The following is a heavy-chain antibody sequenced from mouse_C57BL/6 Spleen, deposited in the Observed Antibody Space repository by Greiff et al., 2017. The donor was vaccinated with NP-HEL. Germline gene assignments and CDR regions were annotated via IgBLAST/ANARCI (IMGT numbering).Heavy chain of an antibody. CDR3: ARHEDGGDYDGWRFAY. D-gene: IGHD2-4*01. J-gene: IGHJ3*01. Sequence: QVQLQQSGAELVKPGASVKLSCKASGYTFTEYTIHWVKQRSGQGLEWIGWFYPGSGSIKYNEKFEDKATLTADKSSSTVYMELSRLTSEDSAVYFCARHEDGGDYDGWRFAYWGQGTLVTVSA. CDR1: GYTFTEYT. CDR2: FYPGSGSI. V-gene: IGHV1-62-2*01.